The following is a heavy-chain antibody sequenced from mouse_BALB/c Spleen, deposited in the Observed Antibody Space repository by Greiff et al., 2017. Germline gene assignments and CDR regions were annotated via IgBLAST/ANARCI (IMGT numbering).Heavy chain of an antibody. D-gene: IGHD2-3*01. J-gene: IGHJ4*01. V-gene: IGHV1S81*02. Sequence: QVQLKQPGAELVKPGASVKLSCKASGYTFTSYWMHWVKQRPGQGLEWIGEINPSNGRTNYNEKFKSKATLTVDKSSSTAYMHLSSLTSEDSAVYYCARRDGNYAMDYWGQGTSVTVSS. CDR3: ARRDGNYAMDY. CDR2: INPSNGRT. CDR1: GYTFTSYW.